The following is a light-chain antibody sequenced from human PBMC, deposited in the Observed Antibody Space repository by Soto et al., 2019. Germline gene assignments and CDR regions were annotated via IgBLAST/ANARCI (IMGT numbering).Light chain of an antibody. V-gene: IGKV3-20*01. CDR3: QQCGGSPT. CDR1: QSVGTY. Sequence: EIVLTQSPATLSFSPGERVILSCRASQSVGTYLAWYQQKPGQAPRLLIYAASSRATGIPDRFSGSGSGTDFTLTISRLEPEDFAMYYCQQCGGSPTFGQGTKVDIK. CDR2: AAS. J-gene: IGKJ1*01.